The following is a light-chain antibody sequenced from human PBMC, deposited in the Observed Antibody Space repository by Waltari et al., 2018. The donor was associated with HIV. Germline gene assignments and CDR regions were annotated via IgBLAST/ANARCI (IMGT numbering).Light chain of an antibody. CDR1: RSDVGYYNY. CDR2: DVS. J-gene: IGLJ1*01. CDR3: KSYAGSSNPYV. V-gene: IGLV2-8*01. Sequence: QSALTQPASVSGSPGQSITISCTGSRSDVGYYNYVSWYQQHPGKAPKLMIFDVSKRPSGVPDRFSGSKSGNTAFLTVSGLQAEDEADYYCKSYAGSSNPYVFGTGTKVTVL.